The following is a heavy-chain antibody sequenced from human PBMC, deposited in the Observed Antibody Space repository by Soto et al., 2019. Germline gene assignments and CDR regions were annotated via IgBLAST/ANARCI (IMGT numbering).Heavy chain of an antibody. J-gene: IGHJ4*02. D-gene: IGHD2-8*02. CDR3: ARGMTPPGAPAWYYFDS. V-gene: IGHV4-4*07. Sequence: SETLSITCTVSVASITGSSYWSCIGQPAGKGLEWIGRFSLSGTTNYNPSLRSRVTMSADVSKNQFSLRLTSVTAADTALYYCARGMTPPGAPAWYYFDSWGQGTLVTVSS. CDR1: VASITGSSY. CDR2: FSLSGTT.